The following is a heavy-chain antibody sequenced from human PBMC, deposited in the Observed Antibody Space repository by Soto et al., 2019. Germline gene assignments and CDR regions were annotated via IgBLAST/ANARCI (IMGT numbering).Heavy chain of an antibody. Sequence: QITLNESGPPLVKPTQTLTLTCTFSGFSLSTRDVGVGWIRQPPGEALEWLGVVYWDDDKTYRPSLKSRLTITKDTSKNQVVLRMTKMDPVDTASYYGAHCRGGVASFWGQGTLVTVSS. CDR3: AHCRGGVASF. CDR2: VYWDDDK. D-gene: IGHD2-15*01. V-gene: IGHV2-5*02. J-gene: IGHJ4*02. CDR1: GFSLSTRDVG.